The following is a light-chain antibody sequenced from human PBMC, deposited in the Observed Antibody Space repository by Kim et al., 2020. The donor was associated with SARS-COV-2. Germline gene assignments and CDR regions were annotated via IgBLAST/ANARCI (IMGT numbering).Light chain of an antibody. Sequence: SPGERTALPCRAGRRVNRNYLVWYQQKPGQAPRLLIYGASTRATGIPDRFSGSGSGTDFTLTLSRLEPEDFAVYYCQLDGGSSWTFGQGTKVEIK. CDR3: QLDGGSSWT. J-gene: IGKJ1*01. CDR2: GAS. CDR1: RRVNRNY. V-gene: IGKV3-20*01.